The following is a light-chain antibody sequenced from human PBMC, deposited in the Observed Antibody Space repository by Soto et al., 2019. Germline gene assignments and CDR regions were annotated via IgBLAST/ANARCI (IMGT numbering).Light chain of an antibody. J-gene: IGKJ5*01. CDR1: QSVSSSY. Sequence: ELVLTQSPGTLSLSPGERATLSCRASQSVSSSYLAWYQQKPGQAPRLLIYGASSRATGIPDRFSGSGSGTAFTLTISRLEPEDFAVYYCQQYDSSPPITFGQGTRLEIK. CDR2: GAS. CDR3: QQYDSSPPIT. V-gene: IGKV3-20*01.